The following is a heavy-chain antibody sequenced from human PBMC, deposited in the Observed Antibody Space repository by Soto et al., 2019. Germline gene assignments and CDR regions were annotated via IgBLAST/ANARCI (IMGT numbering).Heavy chain of an antibody. CDR1: GGSISSRNW. CDR3: AKDRLWGSSDRGAPDDFEV. V-gene: IGHV4-4*02. J-gene: IGHJ3*01. D-gene: IGHD6-6*01. CDR2: IYQSGST. Sequence: SETLSLTCTVSGGSISSRNWWSWLRQSHPKRLEWIGEIYQSGSTNYNPSLESRVTISVDKSKNQFSLELTSLTAADTAVYYCAKDRLWGSSDRGAPDDFEVWGQGTMVTVSS.